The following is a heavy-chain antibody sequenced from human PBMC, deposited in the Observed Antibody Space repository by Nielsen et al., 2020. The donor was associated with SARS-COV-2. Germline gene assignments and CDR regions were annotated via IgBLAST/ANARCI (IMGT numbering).Heavy chain of an antibody. J-gene: IGHJ5*02. D-gene: IGHD1-26*01. CDR2: INPSGGST. CDR1: GYTFTSYY. CDR3: ARDMFFLGATNSLRDWFDP. Sequence: ASVKVSCKASGYTFTSYYMHWVRQAPGQGLEWMGIINPSGGSTSYAQKFQGRVTMTRDTSTSTAYMELRSLRSDDTAVYYCARDMFFLGATNSLRDWFDPWGQGTLVTVSS. V-gene: IGHV1-46*01.